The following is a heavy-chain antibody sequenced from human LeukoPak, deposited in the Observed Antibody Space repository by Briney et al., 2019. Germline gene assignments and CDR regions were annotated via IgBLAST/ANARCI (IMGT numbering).Heavy chain of an antibody. J-gene: IGHJ4*02. V-gene: IGHV3-23*01. D-gene: IGHD5-12*01. CDR1: GFTFDTYW. Sequence: GGSLRLSCAASGFTFDTYWMSWVRQAPGKGLEWVSAISGSGGSTYYADSVKGRFTISRDNSKNTLYLQMNSLRAEDTAVYYCAKVYGYDYGDYWGQGTLVTVSS. CDR3: AKVYGYDYGDY. CDR2: ISGSGGST.